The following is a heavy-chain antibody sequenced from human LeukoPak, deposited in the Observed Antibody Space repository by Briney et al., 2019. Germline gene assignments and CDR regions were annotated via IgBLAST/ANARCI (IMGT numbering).Heavy chain of an antibody. D-gene: IGHD6-13*01. CDR1: GGSFSGYY. CDR2: INHSGST. J-gene: IGHJ5*02. CDR3: AEVAAGLLDP. V-gene: IGHV4-34*01. Sequence: SETLSLTCAVYGGSFSGYYWSWIRQPPGKGLEWIGEINHSGSTNYNPSLKSRVTISVDTSKNQFSLKLSSVTAADTAVYCCAEVAAGLLDPWGQGTLVTVSS.